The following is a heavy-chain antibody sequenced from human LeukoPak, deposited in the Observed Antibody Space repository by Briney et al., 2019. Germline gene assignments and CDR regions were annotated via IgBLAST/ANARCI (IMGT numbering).Heavy chain of an antibody. V-gene: IGHV1-2*02. CDR3: ARVVRGVIINPMGY. CDR1: GYTFTGYY. CDR2: INPNSGGT. Sequence: ASVKVSCKTSGYTFTGYYMHWVRQAPGQGLEWMGWINPNSGGTNYAQKFQGRVTMTRDTSISTAYMELSRLRSDDTAVYYCARVVRGVIINPMGYWGQGTLVTVSS. J-gene: IGHJ4*02. D-gene: IGHD3-10*01.